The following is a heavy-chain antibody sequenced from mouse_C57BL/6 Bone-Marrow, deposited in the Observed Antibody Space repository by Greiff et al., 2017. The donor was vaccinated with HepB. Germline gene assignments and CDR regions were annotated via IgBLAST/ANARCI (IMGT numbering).Heavy chain of an antibody. CDR1: GYSFSSSW. J-gene: IGHJ3*01. CDR2: IYPGDGDT. CDR3: ACYYGSSPFAY. V-gene: IGHV1-82*01. Sequence: VQLVESGPELVKPGASVKISCKASGYSFSSSWMNWVKQRPGKGLEWIGRIYPGDGDTNYNGKFKGKATLTADKSSSTAYMQLSSLTSEDSAVYFCACYYGSSPFAYCGQGTLVTVSA. D-gene: IGHD1-1*01.